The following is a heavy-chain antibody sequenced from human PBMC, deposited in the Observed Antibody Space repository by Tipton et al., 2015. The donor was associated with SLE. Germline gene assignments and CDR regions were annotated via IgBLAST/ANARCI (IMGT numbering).Heavy chain of an antibody. D-gene: IGHD3-3*02. CDR1: GGSVSTTTYF. J-gene: IGHJ5*02. V-gene: IGHV4-61*02. CDR2: GFAGGLT. Sequence: TLSLTCTVSGGSVSTTTYFWNWIRQPAGRGLEWIGRGFAGGLTDYNPSLSSRVTMSLDTSKNQFSLDLTSVTAADTAVYYCVRGTPFMEFERNWFDPWGQGTLVTVSS. CDR3: VRGTPFMEFERNWFDP.